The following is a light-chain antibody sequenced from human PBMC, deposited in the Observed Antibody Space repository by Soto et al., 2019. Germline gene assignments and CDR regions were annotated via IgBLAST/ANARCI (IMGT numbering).Light chain of an antibody. CDR1: SSNIGASYH. J-gene: IGLJ3*02. Sequence: QSVLTHPPSVSGAPGQRVTISCTGTSSNIGASYHVHWYQQLPGTAPKLLIYGNSNRPSGVPDRFSGSKSGTSASLAITGLQAEDEADYYCQSYDSSLSGSVFGGGTKLIVL. CDR3: QSYDSSLSGSV. V-gene: IGLV1-40*01. CDR2: GNS.